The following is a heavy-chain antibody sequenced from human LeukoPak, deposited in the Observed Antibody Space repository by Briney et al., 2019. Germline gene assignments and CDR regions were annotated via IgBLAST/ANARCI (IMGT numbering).Heavy chain of an antibody. D-gene: IGHD3-10*01. J-gene: IGHJ6*02. CDR1: GGSISSYY. CDR2: IYYSGST. V-gene: IGHV4-59*01. CDR3: ARDKGDYYGSGSYYDYYYYGMDV. Sequence: KPSETLSLTCTVSGGSISSYYWSWIRQPPGKGLEWIGYIYYSGSTNYNPSLKSRVTISVDTSKNQFSLKLSSVTAADTAVYYCARDKGDYYGSGSYYDYYYYGMDVWGQGTTVTVSS.